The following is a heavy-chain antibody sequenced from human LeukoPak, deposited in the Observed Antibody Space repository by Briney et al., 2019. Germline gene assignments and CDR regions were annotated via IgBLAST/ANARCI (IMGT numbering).Heavy chain of an antibody. J-gene: IGHJ4*02. D-gene: IGHD5-24*01. V-gene: IGHV3-53*01. CDR1: GFTLSSNY. Sequence: PGGSLRLSCAASGFTLSSNYMNWVRQAPGKGLEWFSVIYGGGNIYYADSVKGRFTISRDNSKNTLYLQMNSLRAEDTAVYYCARGAGYNYPYYFDYWGQGTLVTVSS. CDR2: IYGGGNI. CDR3: ARGAGYNYPYYFDY.